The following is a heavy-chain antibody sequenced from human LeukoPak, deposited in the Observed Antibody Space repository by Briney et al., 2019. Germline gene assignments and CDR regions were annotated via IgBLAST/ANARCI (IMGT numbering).Heavy chain of an antibody. CDR2: ISNNGGYI. D-gene: IGHD5-24*01. Sequence: GGSLRLSCAASGFTFSSSAMSWVRQAPGKGLEWVSAISNNGGYIYYADSVQGRFTISRDNSKGTLCLQMNSLRAEDTAVYYCAKRGMAFDYWGQGTLVTVSS. V-gene: IGHV3-23*01. CDR1: GFTFSSSA. J-gene: IGHJ4*02. CDR3: AKRGMAFDY.